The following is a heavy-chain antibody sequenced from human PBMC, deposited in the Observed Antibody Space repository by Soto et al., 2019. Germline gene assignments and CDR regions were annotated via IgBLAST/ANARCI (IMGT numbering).Heavy chain of an antibody. J-gene: IGHJ4*02. CDR2: IYPDDSDT. CDR3: ATREVVTTRHFDY. V-gene: IGHV5-51*01. CDR1: GYTFSIYW. Sequence: GESLKISCKASGYTFSIYWIGWVRQMPGKGLEWMGSIYPDDSDTSNNPSFEGRVTISADKSINTAYPQWSSLKASDTATYYCATREVVTTRHFDYWGQGTLVTVSS. D-gene: IGHD2-21*02.